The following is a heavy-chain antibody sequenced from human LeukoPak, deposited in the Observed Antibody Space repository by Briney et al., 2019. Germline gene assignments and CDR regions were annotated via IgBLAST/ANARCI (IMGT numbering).Heavy chain of an antibody. CDR2: INHSGST. Sequence: SETLSLTCAVYGGSFSGCYWSWIRQPPGKGLEWIGEINHSGSTNYNPSLKSRVTISVDTSKNQFSLKLSSVTAADTAVYYCARGERYSSSWYRVAYYYGMDVWGQGTTVTVSS. J-gene: IGHJ6*02. CDR3: ARGERYSSSWYRVAYYYGMDV. D-gene: IGHD6-13*01. CDR1: GGSFSGCY. V-gene: IGHV4-34*01.